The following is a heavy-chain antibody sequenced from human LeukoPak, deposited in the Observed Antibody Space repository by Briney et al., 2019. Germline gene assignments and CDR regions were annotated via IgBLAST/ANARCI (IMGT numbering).Heavy chain of an antibody. J-gene: IGHJ6*02. Sequence: ASVKVSCKASGYTFTGYYIHWVRQAPGQGLEWRGWINPNSGFTEYAQRFQGRVTMTSDPSVSTVYMELSSLRSDDTAVYYCTRVRSVVSSGDGLDVWGQGTTVTVSS. CDR1: GYTFTGYY. CDR3: TRVRSVVSSGDGLDV. D-gene: IGHD6-19*01. V-gene: IGHV1-2*02. CDR2: INPNSGFT.